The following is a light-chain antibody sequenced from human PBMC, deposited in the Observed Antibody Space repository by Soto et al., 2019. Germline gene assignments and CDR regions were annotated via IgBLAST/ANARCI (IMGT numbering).Light chain of an antibody. Sequence: QSVLTQPPSASGSPGQSVTISCTGTSSDVGGYNYVYWYQQHPGKAPKLMIYEVSKRPSGVPDRFSGSKSGNTASLTVSGLQAEDEADYYCSSHAGSKRVFGTGTKVTVL. V-gene: IGLV2-8*01. CDR2: EVS. CDR3: SSHAGSKRV. J-gene: IGLJ1*01. CDR1: SSDVGGYNY.